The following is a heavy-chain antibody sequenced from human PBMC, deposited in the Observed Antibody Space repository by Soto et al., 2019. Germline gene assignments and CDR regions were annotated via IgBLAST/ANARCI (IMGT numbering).Heavy chain of an antibody. CDR1: GLTFSSYA. Sequence: GGSLRLSCAASGLTFSSYAMSWVRQAPGKGLEWVSAISGSGGSTYYADSVKGRFTISRDNSKNTLYLQMNSLRAEDTAVYYCAKDPYDSSGSPFLEYFQHWGQGTLVTVSS. CDR3: AKDPYDSSGSPFLEYFQH. CDR2: ISGSGGST. V-gene: IGHV3-23*01. D-gene: IGHD3-22*01. J-gene: IGHJ1*01.